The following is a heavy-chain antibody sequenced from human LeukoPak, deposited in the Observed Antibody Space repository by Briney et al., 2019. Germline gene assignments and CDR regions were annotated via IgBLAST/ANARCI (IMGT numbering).Heavy chain of an antibody. CDR2: TSASGGST. CDR3: AKSGAQLRFLELGAFDI. V-gene: IGHV3-23*01. Sequence: GGSLRLSCAASGFTFSRFAMSWVRQAPGKGLEWVSGTSASGGSTSYADSVKGRFTISRDNSKNTLYLQMNSLRAEDTAVYYCAKSGAQLRFLELGAFDIWGQGTMVTVSS. CDR1: GFTFSRFA. J-gene: IGHJ3*02. D-gene: IGHD3-3*01.